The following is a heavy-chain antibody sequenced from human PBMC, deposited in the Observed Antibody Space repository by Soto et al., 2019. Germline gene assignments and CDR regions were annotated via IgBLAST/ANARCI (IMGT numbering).Heavy chain of an antibody. CDR3: ARANAMVVAGSTFDY. CDR2: IYHGGTT. Sequence: SETLSLTCTVSGYSISIGSYWAWIRQPPGKGPEWIASIYHGGTTFYNPSLKSRITISVDTSNNQFSLKLTSVTAADTAVYYCARANAMVVAGSTFDYWGHGTLVTVSS. D-gene: IGHD6-19*01. CDR1: GYSISIGSY. J-gene: IGHJ4*01. V-gene: IGHV4-38-2*02.